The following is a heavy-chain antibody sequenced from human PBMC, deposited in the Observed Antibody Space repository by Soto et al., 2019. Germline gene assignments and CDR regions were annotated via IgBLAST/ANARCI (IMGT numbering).Heavy chain of an antibody. Sequence: AVKASCKASGNTITSYGISWVRQAPGQGLEWMGWISAYNGNTNYAQKLQGRVTMTTDTSTSTAYMELRSLRSDDTAVYYCARDRHCRKQALTMNVEANYDRGKGSLVIVSS. CDR1: GNTITSYG. D-gene: IGHD2-15*01. CDR3: ARDRHCRKQALTMNVEANYD. J-gene: IGHJ4*01. CDR2: ISAYNGNT. V-gene: IGHV1-18*01.